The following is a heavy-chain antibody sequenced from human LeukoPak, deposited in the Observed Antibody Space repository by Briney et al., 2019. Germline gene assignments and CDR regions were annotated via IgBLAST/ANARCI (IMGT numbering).Heavy chain of an antibody. CDR3: ARDRGERGSSWALPAAGFDI. V-gene: IGHV1-69*05. CDR1: GGTFSSYA. Sequence: ASEKVSCKAPGGTFSSYAINWVRHAPRQGLEWMGKIVPIFGTTNYTQKFPGRVTLTTDESPSTPYKEFSNLRSVDTAVYYCARDRGERGSSWALPAAGFDIWGQGTMVTVSS. J-gene: IGHJ3*02. D-gene: IGHD6-13*01. CDR2: IVPIFGTT.